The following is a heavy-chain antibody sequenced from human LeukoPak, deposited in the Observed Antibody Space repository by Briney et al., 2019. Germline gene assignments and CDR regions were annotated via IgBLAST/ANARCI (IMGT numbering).Heavy chain of an antibody. J-gene: IGHJ3*02. Sequence: PGGSLRLSCAASRFTFSSYSMNWVRQAPGKGLEWVSAISGSGGSTYYADSVKGRFTISRDNSKNTLYLQMNSLRAEDTAVYYCARGGYCSGGSCLGDAFDIWGQGTMVTVSS. D-gene: IGHD2-15*01. CDR2: ISGSGGST. CDR3: ARGGYCSGGSCLGDAFDI. CDR1: RFTFSSYS. V-gene: IGHV3-23*01.